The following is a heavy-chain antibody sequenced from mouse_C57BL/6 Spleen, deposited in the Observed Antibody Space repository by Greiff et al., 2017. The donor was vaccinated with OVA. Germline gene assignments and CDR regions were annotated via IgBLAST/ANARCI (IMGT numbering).Heavy chain of an antibody. CDR3: ARGGPTITTVVTDFDY. CDR2: IYPRDGDT. CDR1: GYAFSSYW. J-gene: IGHJ2*01. Sequence: QVQLQQSGAELVKPGASVKISCKASGYAFSSYWMNWVKQRPGKGLEWIGQIYPRDGDTNYNGKFKGKATLTADKSSSTAYMQLSSLTSEDSAVYFCARGGPTITTVVTDFDYWGQGTTLTVSS. D-gene: IGHD1-1*01. V-gene: IGHV1-80*01.